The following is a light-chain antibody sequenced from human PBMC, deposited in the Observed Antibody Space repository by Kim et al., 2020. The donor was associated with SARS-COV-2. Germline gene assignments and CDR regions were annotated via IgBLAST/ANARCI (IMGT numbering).Light chain of an antibody. Sequence: DIQMTQSPSTLSASVGDRVTITCRASQSISDYLAWYQQKAGKAPKLLIYKASNLESGVPSRFSGSGSGTEFTLTISSLQPDDFATYYCQQDNSYPWTFGQGTKVEIK. CDR2: KAS. CDR1: QSISDY. J-gene: IGKJ1*01. CDR3: QQDNSYPWT. V-gene: IGKV1-5*03.